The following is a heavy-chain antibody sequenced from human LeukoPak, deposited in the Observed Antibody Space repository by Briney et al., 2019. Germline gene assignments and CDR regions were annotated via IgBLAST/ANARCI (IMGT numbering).Heavy chain of an antibody. Sequence: GGTLRLSCAASGFTFVSYGMSWVRHAPGKGLEWVSAMSGSGATTYYADSVKGRFTISRDNAKNSLYLQMNGLRAEDTAVYYCARGSFVGYYYDSSGYYPLDYWGQGTLVTVSS. J-gene: IGHJ4*02. CDR3: ARGSFVGYYYDSSGYYPLDY. CDR1: GFTFVSYG. D-gene: IGHD3-22*01. CDR2: MSGSGATT. V-gene: IGHV3-23*01.